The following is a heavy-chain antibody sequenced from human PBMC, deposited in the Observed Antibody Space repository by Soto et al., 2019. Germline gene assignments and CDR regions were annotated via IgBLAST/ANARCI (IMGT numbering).Heavy chain of an antibody. CDR3: AKDMIVVPKQYYFDY. J-gene: IGHJ4*02. CDR2: ISGSGGST. D-gene: IGHD3-22*01. V-gene: IGHV3-23*01. CDR1: GFTFSSYA. Sequence: PGGSLRLSCAASGFTFSSYAMSWVRQAPGKGLEWVSAISGSGGSTYYADSVKGRFTISRDNSKNTLYLQMNSLRAEDTAVYYCAKDMIVVPKQYYFDYWGQGTLVTVSS.